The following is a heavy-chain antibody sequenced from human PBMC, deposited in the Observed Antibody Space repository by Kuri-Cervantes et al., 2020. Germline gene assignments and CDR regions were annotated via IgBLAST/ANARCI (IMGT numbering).Heavy chain of an antibody. D-gene: IGHD3-10*01. CDR2: IYYSGST. V-gene: IGHV4-59*12. Sequence: SETLSLTCTVSGGSISSYYWSWIRQPPGKGLEWIGYIYYSGSTNYNPSLKSRVTISVDTSKNQFSLKLSSVTAADTAVYYCARTVDHSGSYSYYYYYYMDVWGKGTTVTVSS. CDR1: GGSISSYY. J-gene: IGHJ6*03. CDR3: ARTVDHSGSYSYYYYYYMDV.